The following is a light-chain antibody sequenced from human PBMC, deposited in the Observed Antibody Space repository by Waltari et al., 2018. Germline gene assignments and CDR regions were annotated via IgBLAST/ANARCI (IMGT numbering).Light chain of an antibody. J-gene: IGKJ4*01. CDR3: LQYYNWPPLT. Sequence: EIVMTQSPGILSVSPGESASLSCRASQTVVNNLAWYQQRPGQAPRLLIYRASTRATGVPARFTGSGSGTEFTLTINSLRSEDFAVYYCLQYYNWPPLTFGGGTKLEIK. CDR1: QTVVNN. CDR2: RAS. V-gene: IGKV3-15*01.